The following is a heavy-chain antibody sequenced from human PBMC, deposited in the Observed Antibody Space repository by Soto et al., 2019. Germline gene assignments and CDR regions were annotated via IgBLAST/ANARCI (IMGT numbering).Heavy chain of an antibody. J-gene: IGHJ3*02. CDR2: IIPIFGTA. CDR3: ATTQDYYDSSAVDAFDI. CDR1: GGTFSSYA. Sequence: ASVKVSCKASGGTFSSYAISWVRQAPGQGLEWMGGIIPIFGTANYAQKFQGRVTITADESTSTAYMELSSLRSEDTAVYYCATTQDYYDSSAVDAFDIWGQGTMVTVSS. D-gene: IGHD3-22*01. V-gene: IGHV1-69*13.